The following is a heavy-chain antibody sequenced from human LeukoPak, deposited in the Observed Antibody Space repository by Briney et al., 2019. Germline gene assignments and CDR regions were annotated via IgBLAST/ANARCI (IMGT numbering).Heavy chain of an antibody. J-gene: IGHJ4*02. V-gene: IGHV1-3*01. CDR1: GYNFRIYT. Sequence: GASVKVSCKASGYNFRIYTMHWVRQAPGQSLEWLGWINVGNGNTKYSQKFQGRVTITSDTSASTVYMELSSLRSEDTAVYYCATVVLDYFGSGSYSFDYWGQGTLVTVSS. D-gene: IGHD3-10*01. CDR3: ATVVLDYFGSGSYSFDY. CDR2: INVGNGNT.